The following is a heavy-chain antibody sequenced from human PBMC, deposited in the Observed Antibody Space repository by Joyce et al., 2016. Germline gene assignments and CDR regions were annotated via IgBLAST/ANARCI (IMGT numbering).Heavy chain of an antibody. CDR1: GYSFSDSY. D-gene: IGHD2-2*01. Sequence: QVHLVQSGAEVKKPGASVKVSCEASGYSFSDSYIHWVRQAPGQGLQWMGRVNPDSGGTNYAQKFQGRVTLTRDASISTVYMEVSRLRSDDTAVYFCARGPMPPYAFDVWGQGTLVTVSA. CDR2: VNPDSGGT. V-gene: IGHV1-2*06. CDR3: ARGPMPPYAFDV. J-gene: IGHJ3*01.